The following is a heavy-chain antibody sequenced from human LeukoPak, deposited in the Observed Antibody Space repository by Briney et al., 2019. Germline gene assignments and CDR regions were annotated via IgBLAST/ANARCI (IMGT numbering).Heavy chain of an antibody. CDR1: GFTFSSYA. J-gene: IGHJ3*02. V-gene: IGHV3-23*01. Sequence: PGGSLRLSCAASGFTFSSYAMSWVRQAPGKGLEWVSAISGSGGSTYYADSVKGRFTISRDNSKYTLYLQMNSLRAEDTAVYYCANIAVDLYAFDIWGQGTMVTVSS. CDR3: ANIAVDLYAFDI. CDR2: ISGSGGST. D-gene: IGHD6-19*01.